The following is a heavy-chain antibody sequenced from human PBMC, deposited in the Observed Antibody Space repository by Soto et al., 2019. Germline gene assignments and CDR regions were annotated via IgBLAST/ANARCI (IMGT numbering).Heavy chain of an antibody. J-gene: IGHJ4*02. CDR2: ISAYTGNT. Sequence: QVQLVQSGGEVKKPGASVKVSCKASGSIFNSLGISWVRQAPGQGLEWMGWISAYTGNTKYAQNFQGRVTMTTDTSTSTAYMELRSLRSDDTAVYYCARRWTTGEIDYWGQGTLVTVSS. V-gene: IGHV1-18*01. D-gene: IGHD4-17*01. CDR1: GSIFNSLG. CDR3: ARRWTTGEIDY.